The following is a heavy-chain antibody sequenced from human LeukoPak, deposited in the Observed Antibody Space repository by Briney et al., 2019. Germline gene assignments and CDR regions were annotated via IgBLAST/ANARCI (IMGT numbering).Heavy chain of an antibody. J-gene: IGHJ5*02. CDR1: GGSISSYY. V-gene: IGHV4-4*09. D-gene: IGHD6-13*01. Sequence: PSETLSLTCTVSGGSISSYYWSRIRQPPGKGLEWIGYIYTSGSTNYNPSLKSRVTISVDTSKNQFSLKLSSVTAADTAVYYCARGRGAAAGTKNWFDPWGQGTLVTVSS. CDR2: IYTSGST. CDR3: ARGRGAAAGTKNWFDP.